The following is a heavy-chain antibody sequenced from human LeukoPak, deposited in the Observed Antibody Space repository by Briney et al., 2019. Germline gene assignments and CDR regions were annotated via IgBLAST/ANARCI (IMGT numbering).Heavy chain of an antibody. V-gene: IGHV4-59*12. D-gene: IGHD3-10*01. CDR1: GGSIGSYY. CDR3: AKSNGYGLVDI. J-gene: IGHJ3*02. CDR2: IYDSGST. Sequence: SETLSLTCTVSGGSIGSYYWSWIRQPPGKGLEWIGYIYDSGSTNYNPSLKSRVTISLDTSRNQFSLKLTSVTAADTAVYYCAKSNGYGLVDIWGQGTMVTVSS.